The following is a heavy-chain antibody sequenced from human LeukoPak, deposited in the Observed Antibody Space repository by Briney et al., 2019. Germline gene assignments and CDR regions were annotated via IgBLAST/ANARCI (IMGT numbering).Heavy chain of an antibody. CDR1: GGSISSSSYY. CDR3: ARVITMIVGPLDY. CDR2: IYHSGST. Sequence: SETLSLTCTVSGGSISSSSYYWGWIRQPPGKGLEWIGSIYHSGSTYYNPSLKSRVTISVDTSKNQFSLKLSSVTAADTAVYYCARVITMIVGPLDYWGQGTLVTVSS. D-gene: IGHD3-22*01. V-gene: IGHV4-39*07. J-gene: IGHJ4*02.